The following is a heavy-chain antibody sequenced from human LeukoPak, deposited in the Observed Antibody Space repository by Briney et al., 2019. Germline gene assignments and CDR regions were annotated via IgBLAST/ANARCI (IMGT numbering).Heavy chain of an antibody. J-gene: IGHJ3*02. CDR1: GYTFTSYD. D-gene: IGHD5-12*01. CDR3: ARAARATRAFDI. CDR2: MNPNSGNT. V-gene: IGHV1-8*01. Sequence: ASVKVSCKASGYTFTSYDINWVRQATGQGLEWMGWMNPNSGNTGYAQKFQGRVTMTRNTYISTAYMELSSLRSEDTAVYYCARAARATRAFDIWGQGTMVTVSS.